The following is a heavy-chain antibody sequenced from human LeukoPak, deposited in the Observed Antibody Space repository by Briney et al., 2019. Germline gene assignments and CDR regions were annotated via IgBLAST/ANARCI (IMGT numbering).Heavy chain of an antibody. CDR1: GYTFTGYY. CDR3: ASGLRIPRRQEKSSPVLYYYYGMDV. Sequence: ASVKVSCKASGYTFTGYYMHWVRQAPGQGLEWMGWINPNSGGTNYAQKFQGRVTMTRDTSISTAYMELSRLRSDDTAVYYCASGLRIPRRQEKSSPVLYYYYGMDVWGQGTTVTVSS. J-gene: IGHJ6*02. CDR2: INPNSGGT. V-gene: IGHV1-2*02. D-gene: IGHD2-15*01.